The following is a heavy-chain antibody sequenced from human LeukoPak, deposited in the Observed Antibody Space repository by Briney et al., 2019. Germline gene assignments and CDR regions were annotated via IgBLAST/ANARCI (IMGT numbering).Heavy chain of an antibody. CDR2: IYYGGST. CDR3: ARGIAVADPYFDY. V-gene: IGHV4-59*08. CDR1: GGSISGYY. D-gene: IGHD6-19*01. Sequence: SETLSLTCTVSGGSISGYYWSWIPQPPGKGRGWSGYIYYGGSTNYNPSLKSRVTISVDTTKKQFSLKLSSVTAADTAVYYCARGIAVADPYFDYWGRGSLLTVSS. J-gene: IGHJ4*02.